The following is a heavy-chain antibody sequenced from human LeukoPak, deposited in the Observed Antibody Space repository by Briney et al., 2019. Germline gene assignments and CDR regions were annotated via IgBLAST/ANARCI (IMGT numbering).Heavy chain of an antibody. CDR3: AKGTKKYYYDSSGCDY. D-gene: IGHD3-22*01. J-gene: IGHJ4*02. CDR2: ISGSGGST. CDR1: GFTFSSYG. Sequence: HPGRSLRLSCAASGFTFSSYGMHWVRQAPGKGLEWVSAISGSGGSTYYADSVKGRFTISRDNSKNTLYLQMNSLRAEDTAVYYCAKGTKKYYYDSSGCDYWGQGTLVTVSS. V-gene: IGHV3-23*01.